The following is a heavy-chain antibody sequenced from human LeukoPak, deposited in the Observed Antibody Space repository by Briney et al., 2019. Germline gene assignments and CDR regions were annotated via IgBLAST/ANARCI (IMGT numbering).Heavy chain of an antibody. V-gene: IGHV4-59*08. D-gene: IGHD3-10*01. CDR3: ARLWGVINLDY. CDR2: IYYSGST. J-gene: IGHJ4*02. Sequence: SETLSLTCTVSGGSISSYYWSWIRQPPGKGLEWIGYIYYSGSTNYNPSLKSRVTISVDTSKNQFSLKLSSVTAADTAVYYCARLWGVINLDYWGQGTLVTVSS. CDR1: GGSISSYY.